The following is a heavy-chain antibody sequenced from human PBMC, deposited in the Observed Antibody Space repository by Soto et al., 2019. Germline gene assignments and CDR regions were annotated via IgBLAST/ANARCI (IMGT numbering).Heavy chain of an antibody. CDR2: MNPNSGNT. J-gene: IGHJ4*02. CDR3: ARAEPYSISSHFDY. Sequence: QVQLVQSGAEVKKPGASVKVSCKTSGYTFTNYNINWVRQATGQGLEWMGWMNPNSGNTGYAQKFRDRVIMTRNTSITTAYMELSSLRTGDTAVYYCARAEPYSISSHFDYWGQGTLVTVSS. D-gene: IGHD6-6*01. CDR1: GYTFTNYN. V-gene: IGHV1-8*01.